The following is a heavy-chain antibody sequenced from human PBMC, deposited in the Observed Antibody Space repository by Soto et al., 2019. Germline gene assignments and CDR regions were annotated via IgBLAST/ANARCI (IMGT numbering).Heavy chain of an antibody. CDR2: ISGGDGGT. J-gene: IGHJ6*02. CDR1: GFTFSSYA. V-gene: IGHV3-23*01. Sequence: PGGSLRLSCAASGFTFSSYAMNWVRQAPGKGLEWVSSISGGDGGTYYADSVKGRFTISRDNFKNTLYLQMNGLRAEDTAVYYCAKDGLDYDILTGYYNPGMDVWGQGTTVTVSS. D-gene: IGHD3-9*01. CDR3: AKDGLDYDILTGYYNPGMDV.